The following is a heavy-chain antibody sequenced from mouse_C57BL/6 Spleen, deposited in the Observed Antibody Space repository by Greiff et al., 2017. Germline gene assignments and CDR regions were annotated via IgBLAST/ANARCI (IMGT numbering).Heavy chain of an antibody. Sequence: QVQLQQSGAELVKPGASVKISCKASGYAFSSYWMNWVKQRPGKGLEWIGQIYPGDGDTTYNGKFKGKATLTADKSSSPAYMQLSSLTSEDSAVYCCARTAHYYGSSYWYFDVWGTGTTVTVAA. CDR2: IYPGDGDT. D-gene: IGHD1-1*01. CDR3: ARTAHYYGSSYWYFDV. V-gene: IGHV1-80*01. CDR1: GYAFSSYW. J-gene: IGHJ1*03.